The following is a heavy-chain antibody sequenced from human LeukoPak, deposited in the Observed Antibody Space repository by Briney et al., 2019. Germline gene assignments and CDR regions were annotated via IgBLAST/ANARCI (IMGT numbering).Heavy chain of an antibody. CDR3: ARVGPYRDSSGYYHPIFDY. D-gene: IGHD3-22*01. CDR1: GGSISSYY. Sequence: SETLPLTCTVSGGSISSYYWSWVRQPPGKGLEWIGEIYHSGSTNYNPSLKSRVTISVDKSKNQFSLKLSSVTAADTAVYYCARVGPYRDSSGYYHPIFDYWGQGTLVTVSS. V-gene: IGHV4-59*12. J-gene: IGHJ4*02. CDR2: IYHSGST.